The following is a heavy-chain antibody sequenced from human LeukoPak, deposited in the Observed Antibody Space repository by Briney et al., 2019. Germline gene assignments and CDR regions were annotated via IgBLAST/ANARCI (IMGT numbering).Heavy chain of an antibody. Sequence: GGSLRPSCAASGFTFSSYAMHWVRQAAGKGLDWVAFIVHDGSRQDYADSVRGRFTISRDNSKNTLYLQMGSLRAEDMAVYYCARAVKFGYCSGGSCSDDAFDIWGQGTMVTVSS. D-gene: IGHD2-15*01. CDR3: ARAVKFGYCSGGSCSDDAFDI. J-gene: IGHJ3*02. V-gene: IGHV3-30*14. CDR2: IVHDGSRQ. CDR1: GFTFSSYA.